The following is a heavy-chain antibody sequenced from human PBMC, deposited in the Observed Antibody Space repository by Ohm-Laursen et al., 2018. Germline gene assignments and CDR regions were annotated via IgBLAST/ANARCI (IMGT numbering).Heavy chain of an antibody. J-gene: IGHJ6*02. Sequence: GTLSLTCTVSGGSISSSSYYWGWIRQPPGKGLEWIGSIYYSGSTYYNPSLKSRVTISVDTSKNQFSLKLSSVTAADTAVYYCACTYYYDSSGYYYNYYYGMDVWGQGTTVTVSS. D-gene: IGHD3-22*01. V-gene: IGHV4-39*01. CDR2: IYYSGST. CDR3: ACTYYYDSSGYYYNYYYGMDV. CDR1: GGSISSSSYY.